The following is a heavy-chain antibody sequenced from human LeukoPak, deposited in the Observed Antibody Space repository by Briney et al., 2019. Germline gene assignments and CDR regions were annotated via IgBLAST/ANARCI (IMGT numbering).Heavy chain of an antibody. CDR1: GFTFNNYA. V-gene: IGHV3-23*01. CDR2: ISGNGGST. CDR3: AEEQQLAPPHWFDP. J-gene: IGHJ5*02. D-gene: IGHD6-13*01. Sequence: GGSLRLSCAASGFTFNNYAMAWVRQAPGKGLQWVSTISGNGGSTSYADSVKGRFTISRDKSENTLYLQMNSLRAEDTAVYYCAEEQQLAPPHWFDPWGQGTLVTVSS.